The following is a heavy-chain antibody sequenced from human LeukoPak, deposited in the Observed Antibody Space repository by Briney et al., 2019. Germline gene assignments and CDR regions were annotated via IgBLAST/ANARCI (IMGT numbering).Heavy chain of an antibody. CDR2: MSSSSNTR. V-gene: IGHV3-48*02. J-gene: IGHJ4*02. D-gene: IGHD2/OR15-2a*01. Sequence: GGSLRLSCAVSGFTFSTYNMNWVRQAPGKGLEWVSYMSSSSNTRYYADSVKGRFTISRDNAKNSLYLQMNSLRDEDTAVYYCARGTGTNVLRPFDYWGQGPRSPSPQ. CDR1: GFTFSTYN. CDR3: ARGTGTNVLRPFDY.